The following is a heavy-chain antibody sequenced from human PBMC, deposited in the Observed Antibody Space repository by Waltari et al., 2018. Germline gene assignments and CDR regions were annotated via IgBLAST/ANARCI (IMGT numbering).Heavy chain of an antibody. J-gene: IGHJ4*02. CDR1: GGTFHSYA. D-gene: IGHD4-17*01. Sequence: QVQLVQSGAEVKKPGSSVKVSCKASGGTFHSYAISWVRQAPGQGLEWMGTITPILGTANYAQRFQGRVTLTAGESTSKVYMELSSLRSEDTAVYYCATYGDYGDFDYWGQGTLVTVSS. CDR3: ATYGDYGDFDY. V-gene: IGHV1-69*18. CDR2: ITPILGTA.